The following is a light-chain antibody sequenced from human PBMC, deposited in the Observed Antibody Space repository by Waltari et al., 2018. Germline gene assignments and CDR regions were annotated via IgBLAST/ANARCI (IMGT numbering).Light chain of an antibody. Sequence: EIVLTQSPATLSLSPRERASLSCSASQSTSTYLSWYQQKPGHAPRLLIYDASTRATGIPARFSGSGSGTDFTLIISSLEPEDFAVYYCQHRGHWPPEATFGPGTKVDIK. CDR3: QHRGHWPPEAT. CDR2: DAS. CDR1: QSTSTY. V-gene: IGKV3-11*01. J-gene: IGKJ3*01.